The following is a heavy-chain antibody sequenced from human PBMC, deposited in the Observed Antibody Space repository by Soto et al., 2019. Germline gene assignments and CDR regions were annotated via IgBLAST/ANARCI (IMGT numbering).Heavy chain of an antibody. J-gene: IGHJ6*02. V-gene: IGHV3-72*01. CDR3: TRLYCSGGSCYPPPV. Sequence: PGGSLRLSCAASGFTISDHHMDWVRQAPGKGLEWVGRSRNKANSYTTHYAASVRGRFTISRDDSKNSLYLQMNSLKTEDSAVYYCTRLYCSGGSCYPPPVWGQGTTVTSP. CDR1: GFTISDHH. D-gene: IGHD2-15*01. CDR2: SRNKANSYTT.